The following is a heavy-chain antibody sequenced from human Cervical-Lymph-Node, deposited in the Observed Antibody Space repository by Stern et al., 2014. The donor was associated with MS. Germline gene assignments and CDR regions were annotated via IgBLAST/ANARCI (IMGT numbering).Heavy chain of an antibody. J-gene: IGHJ4*02. CDR3: ARGIAAAGNFDY. CDR1: GFTFSDYY. CDR2: ISSSSSYT. D-gene: IGHD6-13*01. Sequence: QVQLVQSGGGLVKPGGSLRLSCAASGFTFSDYYMSWIRQAPGKGLEWVSYISSSSSYTNYADSVKGRFTISRDNAKNSLYLQMNSLRAEDTAVYYCARGIAAAGNFDYWGQGTLVTVSS. V-gene: IGHV3-11*05.